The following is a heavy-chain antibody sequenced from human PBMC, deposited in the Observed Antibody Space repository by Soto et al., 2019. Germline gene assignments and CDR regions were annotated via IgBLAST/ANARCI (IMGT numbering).Heavy chain of an antibody. CDR3: ARTYYDFWSGYRNYYMDV. Sequence: SETLSLTCTVSGGSISSYYWSWIRQPPGKGLEWIGYIYYSGSTNYNPSLKSRVTISVDTSKNQFSLKLSSVTAADTAVYYCARTYYDFWSGYRNYYMDVWGKGTTVTVSS. D-gene: IGHD3-3*01. V-gene: IGHV4-59*01. J-gene: IGHJ6*03. CDR2: IYYSGST. CDR1: GGSISSYY.